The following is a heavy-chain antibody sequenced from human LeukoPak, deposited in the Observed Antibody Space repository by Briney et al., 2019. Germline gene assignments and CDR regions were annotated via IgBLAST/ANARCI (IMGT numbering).Heavy chain of an antibody. V-gene: IGHV2-5*02. CDR3: AHSPSDYGDFDF. Sequence: SGPTLVNPTQTLTLTCTFSGFSLTTTGVGVGWVRQPPGKALEWLALIYWDDDKYYRPSLRSRLTITKDTSKNQVVLTLTHVDPVDTGTYYRAHSPSDYGDFDFWGQGSLVTVSS. CDR1: GFSLTTTGVG. J-gene: IGHJ4*02. D-gene: IGHD4-17*01. CDR2: IYWDDDK.